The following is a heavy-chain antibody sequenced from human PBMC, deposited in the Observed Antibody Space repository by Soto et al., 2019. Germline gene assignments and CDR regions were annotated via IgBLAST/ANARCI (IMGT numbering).Heavy chain of an antibody. CDR3: ARVTGTTVQYYYYGMDV. CDR2: IIPIFGTA. J-gene: IGHJ6*02. Sequence: SVKVSCKASGGTFSSYAISWVRQAPGQGLEWMGGIIPIFGTANYAQKFQGRVTITADESTSTAYMELSSLRSEDTAVYYCARVTGTTVQYYYYGMDVWGQGTTVTVSS. CDR1: GGTFSSYA. D-gene: IGHD1-7*01. V-gene: IGHV1-69*13.